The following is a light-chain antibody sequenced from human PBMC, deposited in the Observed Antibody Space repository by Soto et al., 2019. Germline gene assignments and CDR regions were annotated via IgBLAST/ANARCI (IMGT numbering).Light chain of an antibody. CDR3: QQSYSTPIT. CDR2: VAS. J-gene: IGKJ5*01. Sequence: DIQMTQSPSSLSASVGYRVTITGRASQSISRYLNWYQQKPGKAPNLLIYVASSLQSEVPSRFSGSGSGTDFTLTITSLQPEDFATYYCQQSYSTPITFGQGTRLEIK. CDR1: QSISRY. V-gene: IGKV1-39*01.